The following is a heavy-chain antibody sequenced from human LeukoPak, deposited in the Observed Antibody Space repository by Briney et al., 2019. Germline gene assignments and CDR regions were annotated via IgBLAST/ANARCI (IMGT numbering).Heavy chain of an antibody. V-gene: IGHV3-48*04. Sequence: GGSLRLSCAASGFTFSSYSMNWVRQAPGKGLEWVSYISSSSSTIYYADSVKGRFTISRDNAKNSLYLQMNSLRAEDTAVYYYARGKLGYCSGGSCSLGFDYWGQGTLVTVSS. CDR3: ARGKLGYCSGGSCSLGFDY. CDR1: GFTFSSYS. CDR2: ISSSSSTI. J-gene: IGHJ4*02. D-gene: IGHD2-15*01.